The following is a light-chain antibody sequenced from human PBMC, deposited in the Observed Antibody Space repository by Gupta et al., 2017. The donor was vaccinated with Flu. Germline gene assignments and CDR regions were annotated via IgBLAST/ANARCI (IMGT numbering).Light chain of an antibody. CDR3: QVWDSSSDHRV. V-gene: IGLV3-21*02. Sequence: SXVLXXPPSVSXXPXQTARITCGGNNIGSKTVHWYQQKPGQAPVLVVYDDTDRPSGIPERFSGSNSGNTATLTISRVEAGDEADYYCQVWDSSSDHRVFGTGTKVTVL. CDR1: NIGSKT. CDR2: DDT. J-gene: IGLJ1*01.